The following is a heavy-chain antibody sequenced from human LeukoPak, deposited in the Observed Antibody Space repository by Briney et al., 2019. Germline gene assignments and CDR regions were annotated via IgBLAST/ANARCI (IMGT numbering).Heavy chain of an antibody. J-gene: IGHJ4*02. CDR3: ARDLIAVAGSHFFDY. CDR1: GGSFNAYY. D-gene: IGHD6-19*01. V-gene: IGHV4-34*01. Sequence: SETLSLTCAVYGGSFNAYYWSWVRQSPGKGLEWIGEICHTGSTNYNPSLKSRVTISVDTSKNQFSLKLSSVTAADTAVYYCARDLIAVAGSHFFDYWGQGTLVTVSS. CDR2: ICHTGST.